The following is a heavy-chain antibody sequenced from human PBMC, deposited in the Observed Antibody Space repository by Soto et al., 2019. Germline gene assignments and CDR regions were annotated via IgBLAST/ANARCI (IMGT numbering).Heavy chain of an antibody. CDR3: AKDAAMVSSTFNYFDH. CDR1: GFFFSSYA. CDR2: IGGSGGYT. V-gene: IGHV3-23*01. D-gene: IGHD6-6*01. J-gene: IGHJ4*02. Sequence: GGSLRLSCAASGFFFSSYAMSWVRQAPGKGLEWVSGIGGSGGYTSYADSVKGRFTISRDNSKNKVYLQMKSLRAEDTAVYYCAKDAAMVSSTFNYFDHWGQGALVTVSS.